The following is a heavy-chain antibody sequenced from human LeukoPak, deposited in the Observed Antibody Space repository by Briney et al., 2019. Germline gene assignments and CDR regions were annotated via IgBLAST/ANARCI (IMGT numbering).Heavy chain of an antibody. CDR3: AKGGRWDYYDSSH. V-gene: IGHV3-23*01. J-gene: IGHJ3*01. CDR1: GLTFSSFA. D-gene: IGHD3-22*01. Sequence: PGGSLRLSCAASGLTFSSFAMTWVRQAPGKGLEWVSGISGSGSTTYYADSAKGRFTISRDNSKNTLYLQMNSLRVEDTAIYYCAKGGRWDYYDSSHWGQGTMVTVSS. CDR2: ISGSGSTT.